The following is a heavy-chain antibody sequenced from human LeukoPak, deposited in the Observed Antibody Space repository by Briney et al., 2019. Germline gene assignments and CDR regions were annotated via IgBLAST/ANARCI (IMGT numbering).Heavy chain of an antibody. V-gene: IGHV1-2*06. CDR1: GYTFIGYY. CDR2: NNPNSGVT. Sequence: ASVKVSCKASGYTFIGYYVHWVRQAPGQGLEWMGRNNPNSGVTNYAQKFQGRVTMTRDTSISTAYMELSSLNSDDTAVYYCAKAWDYGDRGEIDYWGQGTLVTVSS. CDR3: AKAWDYGDRGEIDY. D-gene: IGHD4-17*01. J-gene: IGHJ4*02.